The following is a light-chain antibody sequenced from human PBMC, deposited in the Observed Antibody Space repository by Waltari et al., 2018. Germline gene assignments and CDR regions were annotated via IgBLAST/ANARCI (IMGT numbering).Light chain of an antibody. V-gene: IGLV4-69*01. Sequence: QLVVTQSPSASASLRASGKLTCTLSSRHSSNVIASLQQHPERGPRYLMKVNSDGSHSRGAEIPDRFSGSSSGAERYLTISNLQSEDEADYYCQTGGHGTWVFGGGTKLTVL. CDR1: SRHSSNV. CDR2: VNSDGSH. J-gene: IGLJ3*02. CDR3: QTGGHGTWV.